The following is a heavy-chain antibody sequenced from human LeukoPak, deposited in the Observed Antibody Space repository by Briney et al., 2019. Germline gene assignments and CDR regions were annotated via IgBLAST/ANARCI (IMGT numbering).Heavy chain of an antibody. CDR2: VKEDGSEK. V-gene: IGHV3-7*01. D-gene: IGHD6-19*01. Sequence: QPGGSLRLSCAASGFTLSCYWMNWVRQAPGKGLEWVANVKEDGSEKNYVDSVKGRFVISRDNAKNSLYLQMNSLRAEDTAVYYCTREYRSGWYDCRGQGTLVTVSS. CDR3: TREYRSGWYDC. J-gene: IGHJ4*02. CDR1: GFTLSCYW.